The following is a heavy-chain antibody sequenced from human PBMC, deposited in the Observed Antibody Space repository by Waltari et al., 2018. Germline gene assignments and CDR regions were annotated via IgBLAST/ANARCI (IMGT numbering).Heavy chain of an antibody. D-gene: IGHD2-15*01. V-gene: IGHV4-4*02. J-gene: IGHJ4*02. CDR2: IQRSGRT. CDR3: ARDRGRGIYLDS. Sequence: WSWVRQTPEKGLEWIGQIQRSGRTHYNPSFESRVTISIDTSKNQFSLKVTSTTAADTAVYYCARDRGRGIYLDSWGRGTLVTVSP.